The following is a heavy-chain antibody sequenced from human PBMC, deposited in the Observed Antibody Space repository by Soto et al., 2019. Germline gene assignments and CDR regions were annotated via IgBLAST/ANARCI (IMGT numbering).Heavy chain of an antibody. CDR3: ARGPDIVLMVYDGYFDY. CDR1: GYTFTSYG. J-gene: IGHJ4*02. Sequence: QVQLVQSGAEVKKPGASVKVSCKASGYTFTSYGISWVRQAPGQGLEWMGWISAYNGNTNYAQKLQGRVTMTTDTSTSTAYMELRSPRSDDTAVYYCARGPDIVLMVYDGYFDYWGQGTLVTVSS. CDR2: ISAYNGNT. D-gene: IGHD2-8*01. V-gene: IGHV1-18*01.